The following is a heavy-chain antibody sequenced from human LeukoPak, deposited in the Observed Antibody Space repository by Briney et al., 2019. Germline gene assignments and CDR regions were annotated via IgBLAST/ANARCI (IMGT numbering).Heavy chain of an antibody. J-gene: IGHJ4*02. CDR3: ARVKAYYYESSGYYGY. Sequence: GGSLRLSCAASGFTFSSYWMSWVRQAPGKGLEWVANIKQDGSEKYYVDSVKGRFTISRDNAKNSLYLQMNSLRAEDTAVYYCARVKAYYYESSGYYGYWGQGTLVTVSS. CDR2: IKQDGSEK. V-gene: IGHV3-7*01. CDR1: GFTFSSYW. D-gene: IGHD3-22*01.